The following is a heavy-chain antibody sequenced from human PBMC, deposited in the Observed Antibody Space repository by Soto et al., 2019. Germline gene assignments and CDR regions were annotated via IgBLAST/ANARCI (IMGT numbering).Heavy chain of an antibody. D-gene: IGHD1-26*01. J-gene: IGHJ4*02. CDR1: GFNFKDFW. CDR3: TRDDSGLGIDY. V-gene: IGHV3-74*01. CDR2: IPSDGRDV. Sequence: GGSLRLSCEASGFNFKDFWMHWVRQPPGKGPEWVSNIPSDGRDVSYADSVRGRFTISRDDARNTLYLQMSDLRVEDTAIYYCTRDDSGLGIDYWGQGTQVTVSS.